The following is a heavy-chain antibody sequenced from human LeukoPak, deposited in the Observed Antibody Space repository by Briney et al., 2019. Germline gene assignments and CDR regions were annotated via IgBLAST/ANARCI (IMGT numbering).Heavy chain of an antibody. CDR1: GYTFTTST. CDR3: AKGYNYGSWRVDY. J-gene: IGHJ4*01. Sequence: ASVKVSCKASGYTFTTSTMHWVRQVPGQRHEWMGCINAGNDNTDFSERFQGRVTISRDTSATTVYMELSSLTSEDTAVYYCAKGYNYGSWRVDYWGQGTLVTVSS. V-gene: IGHV1-3*01. CDR2: INAGNDNT. D-gene: IGHD3-10*01.